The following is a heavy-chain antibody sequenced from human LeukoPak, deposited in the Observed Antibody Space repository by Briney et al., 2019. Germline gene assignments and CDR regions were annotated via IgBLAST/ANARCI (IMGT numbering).Heavy chain of an antibody. CDR1: GGSISSGSYY. CDR3: ARHDIVVVPAAIFSSWFDP. J-gene: IGHJ5*02. V-gene: IGHV4-61*02. D-gene: IGHD2-2*01. CDR2: IYTSGST. Sequence: KSSETLSLTCTVSGGSISSGSYYWSWIRQPAGKGLEWIGRIYTSGSTNYNPSLKSRVTISVDTSKNQFSLKLSSVTAADTAVYYCARHDIVVVPAAIFSSWFDPWGQGTMVTVSS.